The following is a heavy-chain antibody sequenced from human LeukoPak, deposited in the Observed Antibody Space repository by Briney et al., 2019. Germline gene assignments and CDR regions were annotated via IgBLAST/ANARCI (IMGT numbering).Heavy chain of an antibody. Sequence: SETLSLTCAVYGGSFSGYYWSWIRQPPGKGLEWIGGINHSGSTNYNPSLKSRVTISVDTSKNQFSLKLSSVTAADTAVYYCARSFLLRYFDWLSQFDPWGQGTLVTVSS. CDR1: GGSFSGYY. J-gene: IGHJ5*02. D-gene: IGHD3-9*01. CDR2: INHSGST. V-gene: IGHV4-34*01. CDR3: ARSFLLRYFDWLSQFDP.